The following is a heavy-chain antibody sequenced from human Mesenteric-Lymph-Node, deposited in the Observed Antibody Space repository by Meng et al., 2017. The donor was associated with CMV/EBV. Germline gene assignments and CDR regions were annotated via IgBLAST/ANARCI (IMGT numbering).Heavy chain of an antibody. CDR2: GLYSGST. Sequence: SETLSLTCSVSGGSLNSYYWSWIRQPPGKGLEWIGFGLYSGSTNYNPSLKSRVTISVDTSKNQFSLKLSSVTAADTAVYYCARDQGSLSYYYDSSGYGDAFDIWGQGTMVTVSS. V-gene: IGHV4-59*01. D-gene: IGHD3-22*01. J-gene: IGHJ3*02. CDR3: ARDQGSLSYYYDSSGYGDAFDI. CDR1: GGSLNSYY.